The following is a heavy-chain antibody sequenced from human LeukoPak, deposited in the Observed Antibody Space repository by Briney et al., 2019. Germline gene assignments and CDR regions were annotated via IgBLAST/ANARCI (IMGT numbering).Heavy chain of an antibody. D-gene: IGHD1-26*01. Sequence: VASVKVSCKASGYTFTDYYMHWVRQAPGQGLEWMGIINPSGGSTRYAQKFQGRITMTRDTSTSTVYMGLSSLTSEDTAVYSCAREMGGGFRAYDNWGQGTLVTVSS. CDR2: INPSGGST. CDR3: AREMGGGFRAYDN. V-gene: IGHV1-46*01. J-gene: IGHJ4*02. CDR1: GYTFTDYY.